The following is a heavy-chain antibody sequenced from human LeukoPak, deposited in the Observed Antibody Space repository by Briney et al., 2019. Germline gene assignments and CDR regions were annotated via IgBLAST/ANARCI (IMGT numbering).Heavy chain of an antibody. CDR3: AKIPWYRSGWSIDY. J-gene: IGHJ4*02. CDR2: ISGNGVGT. CDR1: GFTFSSYA. Sequence: GGSLRLSCAASGFTFSSYALSWVRQAPGKGLEWVSGISGNGVGTYYADSMRGRFTISRDNSRYTLYLQMNSLRVEDTAIYYCAKIPWYRSGWSIDYWGRGSLVTVSS. D-gene: IGHD6-13*01. V-gene: IGHV3-23*01.